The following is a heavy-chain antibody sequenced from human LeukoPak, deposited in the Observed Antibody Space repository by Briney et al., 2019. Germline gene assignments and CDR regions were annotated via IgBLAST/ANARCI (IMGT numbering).Heavy chain of an antibody. Sequence: ASVKVSCKASGYTFTGHSMYWVRQAPGQGLEWMGWIKPNSGGTNYAQKFQGRVTMTRDTSISTAYMELSRLRSDDTAVYYCAREGNGSGSYYLPYYYYYYYMDVWGKGTTVTISS. D-gene: IGHD3-10*01. CDR2: IKPNSGGT. CDR3: AREGNGSGSYYLPYYYYYYYMDV. V-gene: IGHV1-2*02. J-gene: IGHJ6*03. CDR1: GYTFTGHS.